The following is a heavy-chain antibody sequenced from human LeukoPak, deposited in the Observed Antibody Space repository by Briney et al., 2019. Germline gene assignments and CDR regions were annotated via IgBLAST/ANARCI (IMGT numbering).Heavy chain of an antibody. CDR3: ARSSSWQAHLGY. CDR1: GGSISSSSYY. J-gene: IGHJ4*02. CDR2: IYYSGTT. Sequence: SETLSLTCTVSGGSISSSSYYWGWIRQPPGKGLEWIGYIYYSGTTNYNPSLESRVTISVDTSKNQFSLKLRYVTAADTAVYYCARSSSWQAHLGYWGQGTLVTVSS. D-gene: IGHD6-13*01. V-gene: IGHV4-61*05.